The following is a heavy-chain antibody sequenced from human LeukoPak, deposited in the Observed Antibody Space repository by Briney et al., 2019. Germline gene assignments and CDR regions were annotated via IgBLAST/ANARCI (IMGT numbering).Heavy chain of an antibody. CDR1: GFTFSNAW. CDR3: ARAYSERYGLGYYYMDV. V-gene: IGHV3-69-1*01. D-gene: IGHD1-26*01. J-gene: IGHJ6*03. Sequence: PGGSLRLSCAASGFTFSNAWMSWVRQAPGKGLEWVPSISSSSYIYYADSVKGRFTISRDNAKKSLYLQMNSLRVEDTAVYYCARAYSERYGLGYYYMDVWGKGTTVTVSS. CDR2: ISSSSYI.